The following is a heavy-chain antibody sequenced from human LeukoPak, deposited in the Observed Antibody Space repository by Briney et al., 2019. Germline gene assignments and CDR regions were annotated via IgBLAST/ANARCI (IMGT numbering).Heavy chain of an antibody. CDR3: ARAYSSGPQGYYYYGMDV. J-gene: IGHJ6*02. CDR1: GGSISSYY. V-gene: IGHV4-59*01. Sequence: SETLSLTCTVSGGSISSYYWSWIRQPPGKGLEWIGYIYYSGSTNYNPSLKSRVTISVDTSKNQFSLKLSSVTAADTAVYYCARAYSSGPQGYYYYGMDVWGQGTTVTVSS. CDR2: IYYSGST. D-gene: IGHD3-22*01.